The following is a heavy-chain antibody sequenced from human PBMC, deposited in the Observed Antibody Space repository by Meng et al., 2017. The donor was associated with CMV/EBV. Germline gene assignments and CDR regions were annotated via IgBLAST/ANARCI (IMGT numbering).Heavy chain of an antibody. D-gene: IGHD3-3*01. V-gene: IGHV3-11*01. J-gene: IGHJ6*02. CDR3: AREAVDDFWSGYYYYGMDV. Sequence: GGPLRLSCAASGFTFSDYYMSWIRQAPGKGLEWVSYISSSGSTIYYADSVKGRFTISRDNAKNSLYLQMNSLRAEDTAVYYCAREAVDDFWSGYYYYGMDVWGQGTTVTVSS. CDR1: GFTFSDYY. CDR2: ISSSGSTI.